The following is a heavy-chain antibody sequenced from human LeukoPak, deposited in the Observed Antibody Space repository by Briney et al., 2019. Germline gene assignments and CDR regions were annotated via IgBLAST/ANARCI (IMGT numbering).Heavy chain of an antibody. J-gene: IGHJ6*03. CDR3: TAQRYSSSPSSPIYYNYYYMDV. CDR2: IKSKTNGGTT. V-gene: IGHV3-15*01. Sequence: GGSLRLSCAASGFPFTYAWMNWVRQAPGKGLEWVGHIKSKTNGGTTDYAAPVKGRFTISRDDSENTLYLQMNSLKTEDTAVYYCTAQRYSSSPSSPIYYNYYYMDVWGKGTTVTVSS. CDR1: GFPFTYAW. D-gene: IGHD6-6*01.